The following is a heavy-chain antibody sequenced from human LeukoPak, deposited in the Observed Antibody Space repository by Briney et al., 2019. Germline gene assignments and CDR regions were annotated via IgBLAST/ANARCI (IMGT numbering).Heavy chain of an antibody. Sequence: PGGSLRLSCAASGFTFSSYSMNWVRQAPGKGLEWVSYISSSSSTIYYADSVKGRFTISRDNAKNSLYLQMNSLRAEDTAVYCCARDRKDIVVVPAAIMVGGMDVWGKGTTVTVSS. V-gene: IGHV3-48*04. CDR1: GFTFSSYS. J-gene: IGHJ6*03. CDR3: ARDRKDIVVVPAAIMVGGMDV. D-gene: IGHD2-2*01. CDR2: ISSSSSTI.